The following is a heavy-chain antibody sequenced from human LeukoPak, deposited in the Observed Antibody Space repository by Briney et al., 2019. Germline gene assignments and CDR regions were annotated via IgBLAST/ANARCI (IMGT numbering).Heavy chain of an antibody. V-gene: IGHV1-24*01. CDR1: GYTLTELS. CDR2: FDPEDGET. J-gene: IGHJ6*03. Sequence: ASVKVSCKVSGYTLTELSMHWVRQAPGKGLEWMGGFDPEDGETIYAQKFQGRVTMTEDTSTDTAYMELSSLRSEDTAVYYCARDWYSSSSGVNYMDVWGKGTTVTVSS. CDR3: ARDWYSSSSGVNYMDV. D-gene: IGHD6-6*01.